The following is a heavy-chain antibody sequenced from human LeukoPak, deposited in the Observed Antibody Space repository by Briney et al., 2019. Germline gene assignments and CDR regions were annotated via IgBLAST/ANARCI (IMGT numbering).Heavy chain of an antibody. Sequence: SSVKVSCKTSGGTLSRYAISGVRQAPGQGLEWMGEIIPIFGTANYAQKFQGRVTITADESTSTAYMELSSLRSEDTAVYYCARGLPHSSSWYGRVGGLLHYYYYYMDVWGKGTTVTVSS. CDR3: ARGLPHSSSWYGRVGGLLHYYYYYMDV. V-gene: IGHV1-69*13. D-gene: IGHD6-13*01. CDR2: IIPIFGTA. J-gene: IGHJ6*03. CDR1: GGTLSRYA.